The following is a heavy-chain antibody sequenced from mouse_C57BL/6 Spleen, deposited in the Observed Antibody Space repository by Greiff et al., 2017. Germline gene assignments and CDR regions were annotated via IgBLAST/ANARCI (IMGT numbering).Heavy chain of an antibody. CDR2: IYPASVSP. V-gene: IGHV1-55*01. CDR3: AREGDGYSSFDY. Sequence: QVQLQQPGAELVKPGPSVKMSCKASGYTFPSSWITWVKQRPGPGLEWIGDIYPASVSPTYNTKFKSKATLTVDTSSSTAYMQLSGLTSEDSAVYDCAREGDGYSSFDYWGQGTTLTVSS. CDR1: GYTFPSSW. D-gene: IGHD2-3*01. J-gene: IGHJ2*01.